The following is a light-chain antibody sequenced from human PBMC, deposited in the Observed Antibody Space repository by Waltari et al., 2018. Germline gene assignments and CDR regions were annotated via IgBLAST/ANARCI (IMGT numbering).Light chain of an antibody. CDR1: QRVGNA. CDR3: QQYNNWPLT. J-gene: IGKJ4*01. Sequence: EIVMTQSPATLSVSPGERAALTCRASQRVGNALAWYQQTPGQAPRLLIYGASTRAAGIPARFSGSGSGTEFTLTITSLQSEDFAVYFCQQYNNWPLTFGGGAQVEIK. CDR2: GAS. V-gene: IGKV3-15*01.